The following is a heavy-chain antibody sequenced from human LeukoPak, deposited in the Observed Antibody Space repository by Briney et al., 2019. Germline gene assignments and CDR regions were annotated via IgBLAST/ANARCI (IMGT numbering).Heavy chain of an antibody. J-gene: IGHJ4*02. Sequence: PGGSLRLSCAASGFTFSSYGVHWVRQAPGKGLELVAFIRVDGSNKYYSDSVKGRFTISRDNSKNTLYLKMNSLRAEDTAVYYCAKWAAGPFDYWGQGTLVTVSS. CDR3: AKWAAGPFDY. D-gene: IGHD6-13*01. V-gene: IGHV3-30*02. CDR2: IRVDGSNK. CDR1: GFTFSSYG.